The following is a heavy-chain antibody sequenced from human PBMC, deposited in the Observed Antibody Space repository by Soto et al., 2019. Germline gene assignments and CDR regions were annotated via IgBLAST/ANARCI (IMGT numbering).Heavy chain of an antibody. D-gene: IGHD3-22*01. J-gene: IGHJ4*02. CDR2: IYYSGST. CDR3: ASLTYDSSTNDY. CDR1: GCSISSSSYY. V-gene: IGHV4-39*01. Sequence: QLQLQESGPGLVKPSETLSLTCTVSGCSISSSSYYCGWIRQPPGKGLEWIGSIYYSGSTYYNPSLKSRVTISVDTSKNQFSLKLSSVTAADTAVYYCASLTYDSSTNDYWGQGTLVTVSS.